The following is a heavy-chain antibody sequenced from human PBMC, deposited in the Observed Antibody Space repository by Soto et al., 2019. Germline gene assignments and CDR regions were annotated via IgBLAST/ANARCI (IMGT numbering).Heavy chain of an antibody. Sequence: GGSLRLSCAASGFTFSSYAMSWVRQTPGKGLEWVSAMSGSGGSTYYADSVEGRFTISRDNSKNTLYLQMNSLRAEDTAVYYCAKDLGYCSSTSCYDGMDVWGQGTTVTVSS. D-gene: IGHD2-2*01. V-gene: IGHV3-23*01. J-gene: IGHJ6*02. CDR3: AKDLGYCSSTSCYDGMDV. CDR2: MSGSGGST. CDR1: GFTFSSYA.